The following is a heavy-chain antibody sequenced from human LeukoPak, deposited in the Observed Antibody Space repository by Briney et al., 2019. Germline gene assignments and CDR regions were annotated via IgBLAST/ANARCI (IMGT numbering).Heavy chain of an antibody. CDR1: GFTVSSNY. D-gene: IGHD2-2*01. CDR2: LTGSGGST. CDR3: AKDLAPAAY. Sequence: GGSLRLSCAASGFTVSSNYMSWVRQAPGKGLEWVSALTGSGGSTYYADSVKGRFTISRDNSKKTLFLQMNSLRAEDTAVYYCAKDLAPAAYWGQGTLVTVSS. J-gene: IGHJ4*02. V-gene: IGHV3-23*01.